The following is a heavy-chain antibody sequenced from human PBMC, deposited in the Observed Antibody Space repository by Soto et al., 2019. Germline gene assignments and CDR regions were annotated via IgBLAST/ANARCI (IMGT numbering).Heavy chain of an antibody. Sequence: SETLSLTCTVSGGSISSYYWSWIRQPPGKGLEWIGYIYYSGSTNYNPSLKSRVTISVDTSKNQFSLKLSSVTAADTAVYYCARLYSGYDSDYYYMDVWGKGTTVTVSS. CDR3: ARLYSGYDSDYYYMDV. CDR2: IYYSGST. J-gene: IGHJ6*03. D-gene: IGHD5-12*01. CDR1: GGSISSYY. V-gene: IGHV4-59*08.